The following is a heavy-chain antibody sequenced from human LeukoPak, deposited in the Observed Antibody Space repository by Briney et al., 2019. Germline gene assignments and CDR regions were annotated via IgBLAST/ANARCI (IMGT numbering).Heavy chain of an antibody. J-gene: IGHJ4*02. CDR2: IYYSGYT. CDR1: GDSFRSYY. Sequence: SETLSLTCTVSGDSFRSYYWSWIRQPPGKGLEWIGYIYYSGYTNNSPSLKSRVTISVDTSKNQFSLKMTSVTAADTAVYFCARSGQWLVRVFDHWGQGTLVTVSS. CDR3: ARSGQWLVRVFDH. V-gene: IGHV4-59*08. D-gene: IGHD6-19*01.